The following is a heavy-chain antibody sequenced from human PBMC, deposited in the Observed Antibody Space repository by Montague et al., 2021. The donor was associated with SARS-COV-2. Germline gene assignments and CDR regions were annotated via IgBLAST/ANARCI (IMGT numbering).Heavy chain of an antibody. D-gene: IGHD4-17*01. CDR1: GGSIRTSSYY. Sequence: SETLSFTCTVSGGSIRTSSYYWGWIRQPPGKGLDWIGSIYYSGSTYYNPSLKSRVTISVDTSKNQFSLKLSSVTAADTAVYYCAMRGGALDALDIWGQGTMVIVSS. CDR2: IYYSGST. V-gene: IGHV4-39*01. J-gene: IGHJ3*02. CDR3: AMRGGALDALDI.